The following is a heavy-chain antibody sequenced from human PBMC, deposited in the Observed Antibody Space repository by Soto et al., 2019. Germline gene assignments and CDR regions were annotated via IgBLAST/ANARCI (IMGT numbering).Heavy chain of an antibody. CDR2: ISGSGGST. D-gene: IGHD2-21*01. Sequence: EVQLLESGGGLVQPGGSLRLSCAASGFTFSSYAMSWVRQAPVKGLEWVSAISGSGGSTYFADSVKGRFSISRDNSKNTLYLEMNSLRVEDTAMYYCAKSRNDYGGDYRHAEYFQHWGQGTLVTVSS. V-gene: IGHV3-23*01. CDR1: GFTFSSYA. J-gene: IGHJ1*01. CDR3: AKSRNDYGGDYRHAEYFQH.